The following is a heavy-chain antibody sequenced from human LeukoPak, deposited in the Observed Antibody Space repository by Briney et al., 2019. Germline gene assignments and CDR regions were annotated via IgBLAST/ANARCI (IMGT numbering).Heavy chain of an antibody. Sequence: TSETLSLTCTVSGGSISSYYWNWIRQPAGKGLEWIGRIHTSGRINYNPSLKSRITISVDTSKNQFFLELSSVTAADTAVYYCAGFDSSRAGITASFDYWGQGTLVTVSS. CDR1: GGSISSYY. V-gene: IGHV4-4*07. CDR2: IHTSGRI. J-gene: IGHJ4*02. D-gene: IGHD1-14*01. CDR3: AGFDSSRAGITASFDY.